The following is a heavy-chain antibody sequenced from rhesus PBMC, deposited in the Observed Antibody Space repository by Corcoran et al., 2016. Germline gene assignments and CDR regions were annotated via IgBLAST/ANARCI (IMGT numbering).Heavy chain of an antibody. V-gene: IGHV4-160*01. CDR2: IDGSSGSP. CDR3: ARSIAAAGPLFDY. D-gene: IGHD6-25*01. J-gene: IGHJ4*01. Sequence: QVQLQESGPGLVKPSETLSLTCAVSGGSFSSYWWGWIRQPPGKGLEWMGRIDGSSGSPQPTPSLKGRATISRDPSKNQFALKLSSVTAADTAVYYCARSIAAAGPLFDYWGQGVLVTVSS. CDR1: GGSFSSYW.